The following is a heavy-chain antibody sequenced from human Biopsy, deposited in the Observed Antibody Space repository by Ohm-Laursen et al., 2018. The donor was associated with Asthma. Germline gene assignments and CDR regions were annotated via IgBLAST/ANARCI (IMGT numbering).Heavy chain of an antibody. CDR2: IYYSGST. V-gene: IGHV4-4*02. Sequence: TLSLTCAVSGDSISSNSWWTWVRQSPGRGLEWIGEIYYSGSTNYHPSLKGRVTISVAKSKNQFSLRLTSVTAADTAVYYCARGSSSRLSQWELLVPGGKRAHSYYGMDVWGQGTTVTVSS. D-gene: IGHD1-26*01. J-gene: IGHJ6*02. CDR1: GDSISSNSW. CDR3: ARGSSSRLSQWELLVPGGKRAHSYYGMDV.